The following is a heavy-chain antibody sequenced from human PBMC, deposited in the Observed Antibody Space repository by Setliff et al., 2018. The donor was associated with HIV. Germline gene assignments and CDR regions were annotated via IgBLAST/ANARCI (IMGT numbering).Heavy chain of an antibody. V-gene: IGHV3-21*01. CDR3: ASFPTITASQDVFDI. D-gene: IGHD4-4*01. CDR1: GFAFNTYT. CDR2: ISSSSSFI. Sequence: PGGSLRLSCTASGFAFNTYTMNWVRQAPGKGLEWVSSISSSSSFIYYADSVRGRFTVSRDNAKNSLYLRMISLRVEDTAIYYCASFPTITASQDVFDIWGHGTMVTVSS. J-gene: IGHJ3*02.